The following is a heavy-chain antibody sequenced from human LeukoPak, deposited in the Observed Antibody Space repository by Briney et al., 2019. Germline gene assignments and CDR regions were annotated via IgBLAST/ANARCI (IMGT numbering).Heavy chain of an antibody. CDR1: GITFSTSA. CDR3: ARVLDYYGSGSYSKDSYYYYMDV. Sequence: GGSLRLSCEVFGITFSTSAMSWVRQAPGKGLEWVSSISHTSSHIYYADSVRGRFTISRDNAKNSLYLQMNSLRVEDTAVYYCARVLDYYGSGSYSKDSYYYYMDVWGKGTTVTVSS. D-gene: IGHD3-10*01. CDR2: ISHTSSHI. V-gene: IGHV3-21*01. J-gene: IGHJ6*03.